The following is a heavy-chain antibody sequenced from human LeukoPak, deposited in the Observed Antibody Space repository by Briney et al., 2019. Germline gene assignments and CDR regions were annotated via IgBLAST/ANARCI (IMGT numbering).Heavy chain of an antibody. CDR2: ISYDESYK. V-gene: IGHV3-30*04. CDR3: ASLYYDSSGYYIAGVRGVDY. D-gene: IGHD3-22*01. CDR1: GFTFSSYA. J-gene: IGHJ4*02. Sequence: GGSLRLSCAASGFTFSSYAMHWVRQAPGKGLEWVAIISYDESYKYSAESVKGRFTISRDTSKNTLYLQMNSLSTEDTAVYYCASLYYDSSGYYIAGVRGVDYWGQGTLVTVSS.